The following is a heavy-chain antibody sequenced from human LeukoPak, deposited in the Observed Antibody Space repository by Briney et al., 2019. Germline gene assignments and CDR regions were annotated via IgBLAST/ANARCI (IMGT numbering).Heavy chain of an antibody. V-gene: IGHV4-34*01. D-gene: IGHD1-26*01. CDR3: ARRSGSYGY. Sequence: SETLSLTCAVYGGSFSGYYWSWIRQPPGKGLEWIGEINHSGSTNYNPSLKSRVTISVGTSKNQFSLKLSSVTAADTAVYYCARRSGSYGYWGQGTLVTVSS. J-gene: IGHJ4*02. CDR2: INHSGST. CDR1: GGSFSGYY.